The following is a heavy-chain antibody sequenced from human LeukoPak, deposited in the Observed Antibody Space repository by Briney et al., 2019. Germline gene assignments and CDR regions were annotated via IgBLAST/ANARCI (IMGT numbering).Heavy chain of an antibody. J-gene: IGHJ5*02. V-gene: IGHV1-46*01. CDR3: ARDMLAVPSNWFDP. CDR2: INPSGGGT. D-gene: IGHD2-8*01. Sequence: ASVKVSCKASGYTFTSYYMHWVRQAPGQGLEWMGVINPSGGGTSYAQKFQGRVTMTRDTSTSTVYMDLRSLRSEDTAVYFCARDMLAVPSNWFDPWGQGTLVTVSS. CDR1: GYTFTSYY.